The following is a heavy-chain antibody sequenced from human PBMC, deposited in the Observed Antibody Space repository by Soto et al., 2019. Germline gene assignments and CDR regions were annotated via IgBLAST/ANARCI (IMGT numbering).Heavy chain of an antibody. CDR3: ARLIKAGPVVVVAAPYYYYGMDV. Sequence: SETLSLTCAVYGGSFSGYYWSWIRQPPGKGLEWIGEINHSGSTNYNPSLKSRVTISVDTSKNQFSLKLSSVTAADTAVYYCARLIKAGPVVVVAAPYYYYGMDVWGQGTTVTVSS. J-gene: IGHJ6*02. CDR1: GGSFSGYY. V-gene: IGHV4-34*01. D-gene: IGHD2-15*01. CDR2: INHSGST.